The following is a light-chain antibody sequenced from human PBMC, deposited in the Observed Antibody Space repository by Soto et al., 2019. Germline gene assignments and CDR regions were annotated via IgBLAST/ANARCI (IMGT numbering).Light chain of an antibody. V-gene: IGKV3-11*01. J-gene: IGKJ5*01. CDR3: QQRSNWPSIT. CDR2: DAS. CDR1: QSVSSY. Sequence: EIVLTQSPATLSFSPGGRSTLSCRASQSVSSYLAWYQQKPGQAPRLLIYDASNRATGIPARFSGSGSGTDFTLTISSLEPEDFAVYYCQQRSNWPSITFGQGTRLEI.